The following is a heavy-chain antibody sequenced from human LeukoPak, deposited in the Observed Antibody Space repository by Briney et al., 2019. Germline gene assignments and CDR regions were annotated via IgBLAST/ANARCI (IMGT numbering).Heavy chain of an antibody. CDR1: GFTFSSYA. CDR2: VSGGGHNT. CDR3: AKLGYGDGGDY. D-gene: IGHD4-17*01. Sequence: GGSLRLSCVASGFTFSSYAMSWVRQAPGKGLEWVSVVSGGGHNTYYADSVKGRFTMSRDNSKRTVYLQMNSPRAEDTAVYYCAKLGYGDGGDYWGQGTLVTVSS. J-gene: IGHJ4*02. V-gene: IGHV3-23*01.